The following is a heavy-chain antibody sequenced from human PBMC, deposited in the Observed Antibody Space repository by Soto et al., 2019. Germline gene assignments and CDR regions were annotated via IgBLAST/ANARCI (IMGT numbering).Heavy chain of an antibody. V-gene: IGHV4-30-2*01. CDR1: GGSISSGGYS. CDR2: IYHTGGT. CDR3: ARGHDANND. D-gene: IGHD2-8*01. Sequence: QVQLQESGSGLVKPSQTLSLTCAVSGGSISSGGYSWSWIRQPPGKGLEGIGYIYHTGGTYYNPSLKSRVTISMHTSKNQSSLKLNSVTAADTAVYYCARGHDANNDWGQGTLVTVSS. J-gene: IGHJ4*02.